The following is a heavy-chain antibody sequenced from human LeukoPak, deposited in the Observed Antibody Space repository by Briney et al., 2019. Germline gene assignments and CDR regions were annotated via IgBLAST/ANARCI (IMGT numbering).Heavy chain of an antibody. CDR2: ISGSGAST. V-gene: IGHV3-23*01. CDR3: AKDVGKWESLHFFDY. D-gene: IGHD1-26*01. Sequence: GGSLRLSCAASGFTFSSYAITWVRQAPGKGLEWISGISGSGASTYYADSVKGRFTISRDDSRNTLYLQMNSLRGDDTAVYYCAKDVGKWESLHFFDYWGQGTLVTVSS. CDR1: GFTFSSYA. J-gene: IGHJ4*02.